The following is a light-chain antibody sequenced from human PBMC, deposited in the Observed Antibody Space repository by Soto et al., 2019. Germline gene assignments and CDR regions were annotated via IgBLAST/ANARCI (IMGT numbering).Light chain of an antibody. Sequence: QSVLTQPPSVSGAPGQRVTISCTWSSSNIGAGYDVHWYQQLPGRAPKLLIYGNTNRPSGVPDRFSGSKSGTSASLAITGLQGEDEADYYCLSFDSSLSVVFGGGTKLTVL. J-gene: IGLJ2*01. CDR2: GNT. V-gene: IGLV1-40*01. CDR3: LSFDSSLSVV. CDR1: SSNIGAGYD.